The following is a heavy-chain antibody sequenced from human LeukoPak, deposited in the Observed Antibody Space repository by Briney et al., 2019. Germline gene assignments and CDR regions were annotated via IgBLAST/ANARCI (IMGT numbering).Heavy chain of an antibody. J-gene: IGHJ4*02. D-gene: IGHD6-13*01. CDR1: GFTFTGHT. V-gene: IGHV3-23*01. CDR3: AKEGDISSSWYLSNYFDY. Sequence: PGGSLRLSCAASGFTFTGHTMTWLRQAPGKGLEWVSIIGGRDDRTYYADSVEGRFTISRDNSKNTLYLQMDSLRAEDTAVYYCAKEGDISSSWYLSNYFDYWGQGTLVTVSS. CDR2: IGGRDDRT.